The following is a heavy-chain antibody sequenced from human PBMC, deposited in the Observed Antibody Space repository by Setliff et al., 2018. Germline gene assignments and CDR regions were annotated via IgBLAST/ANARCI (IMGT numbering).Heavy chain of an antibody. Sequence: SETLSLTCTVSGGSISSSSYYWGWIRQPPGKGLEWIGSIYYSGSTYYNPSLKSRVTISVDTSKNQFSLKLSSVTAADTAVYYCASHRDKGHRPNTQQPDYWGQGTLVTVSS. CDR3: ASHRDKGHRPNTQQPDY. CDR2: IYYSGST. CDR1: GGSISSSSYY. J-gene: IGHJ4*02. V-gene: IGHV4-39*01. D-gene: IGHD2-21*01.